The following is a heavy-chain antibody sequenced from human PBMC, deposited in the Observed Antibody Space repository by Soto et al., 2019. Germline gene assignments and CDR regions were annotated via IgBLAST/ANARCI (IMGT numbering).Heavy chain of an antibody. D-gene: IGHD3-16*02. CDR2: INPSGGST. CDR1: GYTFTSYY. CDR3: AREGIWGSYRYAAFDY. Sequence: QVQLVQSGAEVKKPGASVKVSCKASGYTFTSYYMHWVRQAPGQGLEWMGIINPSGGSTSYAQKFQGRVTMTRDTSTSTVYMELSSLRSEDTAVYYCAREGIWGSYRYAAFDYWGQGTTVTVSS. V-gene: IGHV1-46*03. J-gene: IGHJ4*03.